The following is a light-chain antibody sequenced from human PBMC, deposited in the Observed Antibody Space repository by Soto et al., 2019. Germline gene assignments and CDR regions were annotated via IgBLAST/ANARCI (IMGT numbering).Light chain of an antibody. V-gene: IGKV3-11*01. Sequence: EIVLTQSPATLSLSPGERATLSCRASQSVSSYLAWYQQKPGQAPRLLIYYASNRATGIPARFSGSGSGTDFTLTISSLEPEDFAVYYCQQRSNWPRITVGQGTRLEIK. J-gene: IGKJ5*01. CDR2: YAS. CDR1: QSVSSY. CDR3: QQRSNWPRIT.